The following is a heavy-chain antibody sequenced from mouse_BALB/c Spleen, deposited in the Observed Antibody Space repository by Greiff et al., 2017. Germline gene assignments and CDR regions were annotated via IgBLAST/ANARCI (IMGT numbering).Heavy chain of an antibody. J-gene: IGHJ2*01. Sequence: EVKLMESGGGLVQPGGSRKLSCAASGFTFSSFGMHWVRQAPEKGLEWVAYISSGSSTIYYADTVKGRFTISRDNPKNTLFLQMTSLRSEDTAMYYCARAAAKGFDYWGQGTTLTVSS. V-gene: IGHV5-17*02. D-gene: IGHD1-2*01. CDR3: ARAAAKGFDY. CDR1: GFTFSSFG. CDR2: ISSGSSTI.